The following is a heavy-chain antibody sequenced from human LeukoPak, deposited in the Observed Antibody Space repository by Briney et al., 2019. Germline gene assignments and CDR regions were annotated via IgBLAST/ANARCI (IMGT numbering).Heavy chain of an antibody. Sequence: GGSLRLSCAASGFTVSSNYMSWVRQAPGKGLEWVSVIYSGGSTYYADSVKGRFTISRDNSKNTLYLQMNSLRAEDTAVYYCARAKRYYCYGMDVWGQGTTVTVSS. CDR1: GFTVSSNY. V-gene: IGHV3-66*01. CDR3: ARAKRYYCYGMDV. CDR2: IYSGGST. J-gene: IGHJ6*02.